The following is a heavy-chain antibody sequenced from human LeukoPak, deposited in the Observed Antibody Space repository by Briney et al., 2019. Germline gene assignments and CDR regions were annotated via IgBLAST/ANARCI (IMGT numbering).Heavy chain of an antibody. CDR2: IYYSGST. D-gene: IGHD3-22*01. V-gene: IGHV4-39*01. J-gene: IGHJ4*02. Sequence: SETLSLTCTVSGGSISSSSYYWGWIRQPPGKGLEWIGSIYYSGSTYYNPTLKSRVTISVDTSKNQFSLKLSSVTAADTAVYYCASSAIVVALYYFDYWGQGTLVTVSS. CDR3: ASSAIVVALYYFDY. CDR1: GGSISSSSYY.